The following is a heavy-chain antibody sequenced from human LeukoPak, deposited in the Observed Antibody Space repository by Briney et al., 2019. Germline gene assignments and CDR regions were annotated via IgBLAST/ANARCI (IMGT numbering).Heavy chain of an antibody. J-gene: IGHJ4*02. CDR1: GYVFTGYY. Sequence: ASVKVSCKASGYVFTGYYIHWVRQAPGQGLEWMGWINPNSGGTNYAQKFQGRVTMTRDTSISTAYMELSRLRSDDTAVYYCARAGRGMVHDYFDYWGQGTLVTVSS. CDR3: ARAGRGMVHDYFDY. D-gene: IGHD3-10*01. V-gene: IGHV1-2*02. CDR2: INPNSGGT.